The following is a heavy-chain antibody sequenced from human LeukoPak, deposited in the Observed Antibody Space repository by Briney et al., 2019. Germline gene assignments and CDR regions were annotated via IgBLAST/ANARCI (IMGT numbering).Heavy chain of an antibody. CDR2: IGSSSSYI. Sequence: GGSLRFSCAASGFTFSSYSMNWVRKAPGKGLEWVSSIGSSSSYIYYADSVKGRFTISRDNAKNSLFLQMNNLSAEDTAVYYCASGFSSSPYFDYWGQGTLVTVSS. J-gene: IGHJ4*02. V-gene: IGHV3-21*01. CDR1: GFTFSSYS. CDR3: ASGFSSSPYFDY. D-gene: IGHD6-6*01.